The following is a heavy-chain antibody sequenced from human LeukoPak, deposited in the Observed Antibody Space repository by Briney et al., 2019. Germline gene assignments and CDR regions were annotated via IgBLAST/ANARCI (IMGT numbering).Heavy chain of an antibody. D-gene: IGHD4-17*01. CDR2: IKPSGGST. Sequence: GASVKVSCKASGYTFTSYYMHWVRQAPGQGLEWMGIIKPSGGSTSYAQKFQGRVTMTRDTSTSTVYMELSSLRSEDTAVYYCARDPTDYGDYVDYYGMDVWGQGTTVTVSS. J-gene: IGHJ6*02. CDR1: GYTFTSYY. CDR3: ARDPTDYGDYVDYYGMDV. V-gene: IGHV1-46*01.